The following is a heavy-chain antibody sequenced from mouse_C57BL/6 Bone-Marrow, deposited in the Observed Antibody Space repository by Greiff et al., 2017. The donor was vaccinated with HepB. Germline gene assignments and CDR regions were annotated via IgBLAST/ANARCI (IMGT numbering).Heavy chain of an antibody. CDR2: INPNNGGT. J-gene: IGHJ1*03. D-gene: IGHD2-4*01. V-gene: IGHV1-26*01. Sequence: EVQLQQSGPELVKPGASVKISCKASGYTFTDYYMNWVKQSHGKSLEWIGDINPNNGGTSYNQKFKGKATLTVDKSSSTAYMELRSLTSEDSAVYYCARPRLYYDYFYWYFDVWGTGTTVTVSS. CDR3: ARPRLYYDYFYWYFDV. CDR1: GYTFTDYY.